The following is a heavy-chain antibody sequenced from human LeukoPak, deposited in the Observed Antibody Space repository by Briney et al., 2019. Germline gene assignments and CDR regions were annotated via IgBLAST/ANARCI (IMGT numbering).Heavy chain of an antibody. D-gene: IGHD3-10*01. V-gene: IGHV4-4*02. J-gene: IGHJ4*02. Sequence: KTSETLSLTCTVSGDSISSSTYWSWIRQPPGKGLEWIGEINHSGSTNYNPSLKSRVTISVDTSKNQFSLKLSSVTAADTAVYYCARGFTMVRGVTRGVHYDYWGQGTLVTVSS. CDR1: GDSISSSTY. CDR3: ARGFTMVRGVTRGVHYDY. CDR2: INHSGST.